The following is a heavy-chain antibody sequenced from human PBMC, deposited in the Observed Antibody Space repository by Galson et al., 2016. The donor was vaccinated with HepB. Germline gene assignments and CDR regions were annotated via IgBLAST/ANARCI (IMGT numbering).Heavy chain of an antibody. J-gene: IGHJ5*02. Sequence: LSLTCTVSGGSISGSSYYWGWVRQPPGKGLECIGIIYYAGRTYYNPSLKSRVTISVDTSKNQFSLNLNSVTVADTAVYYCAGRGTGKNWFDPWGQGTLVTVSS. CDR2: IYYAGRT. CDR3: AGRGTGKNWFDP. CDR1: GGSISGSSYY. V-gene: IGHV4-39*01. D-gene: IGHD1-1*01.